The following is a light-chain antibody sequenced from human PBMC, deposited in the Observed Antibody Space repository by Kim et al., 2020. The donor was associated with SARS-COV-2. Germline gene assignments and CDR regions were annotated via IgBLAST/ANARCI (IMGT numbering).Light chain of an antibody. CDR3: NSRDTTDGLFV. V-gene: IGLV3-19*01. Sequence: SSELTQDPAVSVALGQTVKITCQGDSLGTYYVNWYQQKPGQAPVFVIDGRDNRPSGIPDRFSVSRSRNTASLTIAGAQAEDEADYSCNSRDTTDGLFVFG. CDR2: GRD. J-gene: IGLJ1*01. CDR1: SLGTYY.